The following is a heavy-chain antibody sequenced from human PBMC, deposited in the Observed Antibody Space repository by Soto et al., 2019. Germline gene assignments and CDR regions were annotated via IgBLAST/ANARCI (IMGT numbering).Heavy chain of an antibody. D-gene: IGHD1-7*01. CDR3: ARDKTGTTPYYYYGMDV. V-gene: IGHV1-18*01. CDR1: GYTFTSYG. CDR2: ISAYNGNT. J-gene: IGHJ6*02. Sequence: ASVKVSCKASGYTFTSYGISWVRQAPGQGLEWMGWISAYNGNTNYVQKLQGRVTMTTDTSTSTAYMELRSLRSDDTAVYYCARDKTGTTPYYYYGMDVWGQGTTVTVS.